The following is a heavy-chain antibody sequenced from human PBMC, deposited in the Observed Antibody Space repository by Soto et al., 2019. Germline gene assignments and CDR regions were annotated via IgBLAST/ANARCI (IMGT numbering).Heavy chain of an antibody. V-gene: IGHV3-23*01. Sequence: HLLESGGGLVQPGGSLRLSCAASEFTFNNYAMTWVRQTPGKGLEWVAGISGPGGRTYYADSVKGRFTISRDNSKNTLFLQMNGLRGEDTAVYYCAKVESYDFWGGYDYYDYSHYGMDVW. CDR2: ISGPGGRT. D-gene: IGHD3-3*01. CDR1: EFTFNNYA. CDR3: AKVESYDFWGGYDYYDYSHYGMDV. J-gene: IGHJ6*01.